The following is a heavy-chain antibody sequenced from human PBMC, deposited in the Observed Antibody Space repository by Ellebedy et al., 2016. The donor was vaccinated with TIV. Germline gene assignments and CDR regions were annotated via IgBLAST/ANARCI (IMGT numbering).Heavy chain of an antibody. CDR1: GFTFSDYY. CDR2: ISSSSSYT. Sequence: GGSLRLXXAASGFTFSDYYMSWIRQAPGKGLEWVSYISSSSSYTNYADSVKGRFTISRDNAKNSLYLQMNSLRAEDTAVYYCAKDLESSSWSNHYWYFDLWGRGTLVTVSS. D-gene: IGHD6-13*01. J-gene: IGHJ2*01. CDR3: AKDLESSSWSNHYWYFDL. V-gene: IGHV3-11*05.